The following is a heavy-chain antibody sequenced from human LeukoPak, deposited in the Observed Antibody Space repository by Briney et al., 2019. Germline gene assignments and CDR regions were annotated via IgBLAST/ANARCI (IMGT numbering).Heavy chain of an antibody. CDR1: GGSISSGGYS. Sequence: SETLSLTCAVSGGSISSGGYSWSWIRQPPGKGLEWIGFLHHSGSTFYNPSLKNRVTISVDRSKNQFSLKLSSVTAADTAVYYCATNFYGSGGFDPWGRGTLVTVSS. D-gene: IGHD3-10*01. CDR3: ATNFYGSGGFDP. CDR2: LHHSGST. V-gene: IGHV4-30-2*01. J-gene: IGHJ5*02.